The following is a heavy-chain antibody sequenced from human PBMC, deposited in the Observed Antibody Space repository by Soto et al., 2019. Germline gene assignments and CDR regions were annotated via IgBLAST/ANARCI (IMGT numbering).Heavy chain of an antibody. CDR3: ATLGVVTAIQAY. CDR1: GYTLTELS. CDR2: FDPEDGET. D-gene: IGHD2-21*02. V-gene: IGHV1-24*01. Sequence: ASVKVSCKVSGYTLTELSMHWVRQAPGKGLEWMGGFDPEDGETIYAQKFQGRVTMTEDTSTDTAYMELSSLRSEDTAVYYCATLGVVTAIQAYWGQGTLVTVSS. J-gene: IGHJ4*02.